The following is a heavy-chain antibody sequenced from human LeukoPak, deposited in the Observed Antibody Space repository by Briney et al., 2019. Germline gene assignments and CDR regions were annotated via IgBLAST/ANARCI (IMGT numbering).Heavy chain of an antibody. CDR3: AKYILGWPIVVVVSASDY. CDR1: GFTFSNYG. V-gene: IGHV3-23*01. CDR2: ISSSGERT. Sequence: GRSLRLSCAASGFTFSNYGMSWVRQAPGRGLEWVSAISSSGERTFYADSVKGRFTISRDNFGNTLYLQMNSLRAEDTASYYCAKYILGWPIVVVVSASDYWGQGTRVTVSS. D-gene: IGHD2-15*01. J-gene: IGHJ4*02.